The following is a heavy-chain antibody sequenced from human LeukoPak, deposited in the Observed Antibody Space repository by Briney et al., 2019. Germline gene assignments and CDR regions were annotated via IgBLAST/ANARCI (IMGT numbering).Heavy chain of an antibody. D-gene: IGHD6-6*01. CDR2: ISGSGGST. Sequence: PGGSLRLSCAASGFTFSSYAMSWVRQAPGKGLEWVSAISGSGGSTYYADSVKGRFTISRDNSKNTLYLQMNSLRAEDTAVYYCAKDSEGGAARRWGNYLDYWGQGTLVTVSS. J-gene: IGHJ4*02. CDR1: GFTFSSYA. CDR3: AKDSEGGAARRWGNYLDY. V-gene: IGHV3-23*01.